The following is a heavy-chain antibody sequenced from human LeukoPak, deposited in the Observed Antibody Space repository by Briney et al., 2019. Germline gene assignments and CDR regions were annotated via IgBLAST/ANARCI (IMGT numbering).Heavy chain of an antibody. Sequence: GASVKVSCKASGYRFTSDYMQWVRQAPGQGLEWMGIINPSDGSTTYAQKFQGRVTMTRDTSTSTVYMELSSLRSEDTAVYYCARGPSDSAYRYCDYWGQGTLVTVSS. V-gene: IGHV1-46*01. CDR2: INPSDGST. D-gene: IGHD2-21*02. CDR3: ARGPSDSAYRYCDY. CDR1: GYRFTSDY. J-gene: IGHJ4*02.